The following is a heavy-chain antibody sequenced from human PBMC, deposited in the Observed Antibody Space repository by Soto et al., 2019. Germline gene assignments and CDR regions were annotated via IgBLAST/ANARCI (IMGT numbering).Heavy chain of an antibody. CDR2: ISWNSGSI. V-gene: IGHV3-9*01. CDR3: AQANGAVAGPFDH. Sequence: EVQLVESGGGLVQPGRSLRLSCAASGFTFDDYAMHWVRQAPGKGLEWVSGISWNSGSIGYADSVKGRFTISRDNAKNSLYLQMNSLRAEDTALYYCAQANGAVAGPFDHWGQGTLVTVSP. D-gene: IGHD6-19*01. J-gene: IGHJ4*02. CDR1: GFTFDDYA.